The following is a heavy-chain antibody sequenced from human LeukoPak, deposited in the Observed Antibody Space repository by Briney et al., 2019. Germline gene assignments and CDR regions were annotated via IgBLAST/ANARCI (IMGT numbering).Heavy chain of an antibody. CDR1: GYTFINYY. CDR2: INPSGGST. V-gene: IGHV1-46*01. CDR3: ARHSLPGTTPFDY. J-gene: IGHJ4*02. D-gene: IGHD1-1*01. Sequence: ASVKVSCKASGYTFINYYIHWVRQAPRQGLEWVGIINPSGGSTTYAQKFQGRVSMTRDTSTSTVYMELSSLESDDTALYYCARHSLPGTTPFDYWGQGTLVTISS.